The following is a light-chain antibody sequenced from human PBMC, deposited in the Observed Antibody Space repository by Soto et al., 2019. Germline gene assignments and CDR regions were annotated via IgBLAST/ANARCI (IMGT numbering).Light chain of an antibody. CDR2: SNN. Sequence: QSVLTQPPSASGTPGQRVTISCSGSSSNIGSNIVNWYRQLPGTAPKVLIYSNNQRPSGVPDRFSGSKSGTSASLAISGLQSEDEAEYYCAAWDASLNALVFGGGTQLTVL. CDR1: SSNIGSNI. CDR3: AAWDASLNALV. J-gene: IGLJ3*02. V-gene: IGLV1-44*01.